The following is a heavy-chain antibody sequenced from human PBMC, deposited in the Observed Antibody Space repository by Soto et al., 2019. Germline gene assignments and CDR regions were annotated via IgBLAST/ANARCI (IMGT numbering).Heavy chain of an antibody. V-gene: IGHV4-34*01. CDR3: ARGTSGATHYYYYGMDV. D-gene: IGHD1-26*01. Sequence: PSETLSLTCAVYGGSFSGYYWSWIRQPPGKGLEWIGEINHSGSTNYNPSLKSRVTISVDTSKNQFSLKLSSVTAADTAVYYCARGTSGATHYYYYGMDVWGQGTTVTVSS. CDR2: INHSGST. CDR1: GGSFSGYY. J-gene: IGHJ6*02.